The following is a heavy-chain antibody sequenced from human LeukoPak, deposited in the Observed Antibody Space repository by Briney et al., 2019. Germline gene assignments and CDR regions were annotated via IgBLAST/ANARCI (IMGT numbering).Heavy chain of an antibody. D-gene: IGHD5-12*01. CDR3: ANGGYSGYDYFDY. Sequence: GGSLQISFKGSGYSFTSYWIGWVRQMPGKGLEWMGIIYPGDSDTRYSPSFQGQVTISADKSISTAYLQWSSLKASDTAMYYCANGGYSGYDYFDYWGQGTLVTVSS. J-gene: IGHJ4*02. CDR2: IYPGDSDT. V-gene: IGHV5-51*01. CDR1: GYSFTSYW.